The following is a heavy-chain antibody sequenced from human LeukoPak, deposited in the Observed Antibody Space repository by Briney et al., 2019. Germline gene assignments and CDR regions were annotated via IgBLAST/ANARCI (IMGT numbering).Heavy chain of an antibody. CDR2: INHSGST. V-gene: IGHV4-34*01. J-gene: IGHJ4*02. CDR1: GGSFSGYY. CDR3: ARDVGEMATITTFYY. Sequence: PSETLSLTCAVYGGSFSGYYWSWIRQPPGKGLEWIGEINHSGSTNYNPSLKSRVTISVDTSKNQFSLKLSSVTAADTAVYYCARDVGEMATITTFYYWGQGTLVTVSS. D-gene: IGHD5-24*01.